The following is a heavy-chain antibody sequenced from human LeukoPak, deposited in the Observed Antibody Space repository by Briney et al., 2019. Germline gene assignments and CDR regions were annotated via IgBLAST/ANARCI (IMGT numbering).Heavy chain of an antibody. CDR1: GFTFSSYA. J-gene: IGHJ4*02. Sequence: GGSLRLSCAASGFTFSSYAMHWVRQAPGKGLEWVAVISYDGSNKYYADSVKGRFTISRDNSKNTLYLQMNSLRAEDTAVYHCARDGWELLTSLYYFDYWGQGTLVTVSS. D-gene: IGHD1-26*01. V-gene: IGHV3-30-3*01. CDR2: ISYDGSNK. CDR3: ARDGWELLTSLYYFDY.